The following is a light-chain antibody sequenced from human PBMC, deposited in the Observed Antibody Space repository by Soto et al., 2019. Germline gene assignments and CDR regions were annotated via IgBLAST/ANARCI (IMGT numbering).Light chain of an antibody. CDR2: EVV. Sequence: QRALTQPPSGSGSPGPSVTISCTGTKSDIGVYDFVSWYQHHPGKAPRLIIYEVVQRPSGVPDRFSGSKSGNTAPLIVSGLQAADDADYFCNSYAGSHTYVFGSGTKGTVL. CDR3: NSYAGSHTYV. CDR1: KSDIGVYDF. V-gene: IGLV2-8*01. J-gene: IGLJ1*01.